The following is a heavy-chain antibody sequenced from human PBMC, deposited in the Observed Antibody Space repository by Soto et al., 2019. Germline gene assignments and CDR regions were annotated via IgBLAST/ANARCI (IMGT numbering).Heavy chain of an antibody. Sequence: QVQLVQSGAEVKKPGSSVKVSCKASGGTFSSYAIGWVRQAPGQGLEWMGGIIPIFGTANYAQKFQGRVTITADKSTSTAYMELSSLRSEDTAVYYCARDRPYDYVWGSYRRNWFDPWGQGTLVTVSS. J-gene: IGHJ5*02. CDR3: ARDRPYDYVWGSYRRNWFDP. D-gene: IGHD3-16*02. CDR2: IIPIFGTA. V-gene: IGHV1-69*06. CDR1: GGTFSSYA.